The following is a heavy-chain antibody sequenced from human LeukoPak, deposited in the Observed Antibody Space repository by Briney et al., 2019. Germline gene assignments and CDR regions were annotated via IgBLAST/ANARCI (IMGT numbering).Heavy chain of an antibody. Sequence: GGSLRLSCAASGFTFSSYEMNWVRQAPGRGLEWVSYISSSGSTIYYADSVKGRFTISRDNSKNTLYVQMDSLRAEDTAAYYCAKDRRDAYTGDAFDIWGQGTMVTVSS. CDR1: GFTFSSYE. D-gene: IGHD5-24*01. J-gene: IGHJ3*02. CDR3: AKDRRDAYTGDAFDI. CDR2: ISSSGSTI. V-gene: IGHV3-48*03.